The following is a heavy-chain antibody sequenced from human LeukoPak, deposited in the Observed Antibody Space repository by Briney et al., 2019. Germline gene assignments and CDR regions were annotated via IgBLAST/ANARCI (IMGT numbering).Heavy chain of an antibody. D-gene: IGHD1-1*01. Sequence: PGTSLRLSCAASGFSFSNYGFHWVRQAPGQGLEWVSVISAAGVTYYADSLKGRLTISRDNSKNTLYLQMDSLRVEDTAVYYCGKANDDYYFDYWGQGTLVTVSS. J-gene: IGHJ4*02. V-gene: IGHV3-23*01. CDR3: GKANDDYYFDY. CDR1: GFSFSNYG. CDR2: ISAAGVT.